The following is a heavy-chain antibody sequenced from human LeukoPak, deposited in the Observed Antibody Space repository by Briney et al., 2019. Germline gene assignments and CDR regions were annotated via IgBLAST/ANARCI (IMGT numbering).Heavy chain of an antibody. CDR1: GGSISSSNW. D-gene: IGHD3-3*01. CDR3: AREPDNYDFWSGYYRYGMDV. J-gene: IGHJ6*02. CDR2: IYHSGST. Sequence: SETLSLTCAVSGGSISSSNWWSWVRQPPGKRLEWIGEIYHSGSTNYNPSLKSRVTISVDKSKNQFSLKLSSVTAADTAVYYCAREPDNYDFWSGYYRYGMDVWGQGTTVTVSS. V-gene: IGHV4-4*02.